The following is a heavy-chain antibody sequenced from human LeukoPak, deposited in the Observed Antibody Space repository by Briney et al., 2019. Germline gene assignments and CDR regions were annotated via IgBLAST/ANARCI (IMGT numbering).Heavy chain of an antibody. V-gene: IGHV2-5*02. CDR1: GFSCRTNGGG. CDR3: AHRPSHLSFDY. J-gene: IGHJ4*02. Sequence: SGPTLLKPTRTLTLTCTFSGFSCRTNGGGGGWIGQPPEKALEWRSLIEWDEDKRYSPSLKSRDAITQDTAKKQGVLTMTNMDPVDTATYYCAHRPSHLSFDYWGQGTLVTVSS. CDR2: IEWDEDK.